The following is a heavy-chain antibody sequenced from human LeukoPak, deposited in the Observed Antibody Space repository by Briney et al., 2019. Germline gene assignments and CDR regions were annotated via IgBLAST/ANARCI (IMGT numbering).Heavy chain of an antibody. J-gene: IGHJ4*02. V-gene: IGHV4-4*07. Sequence: SETLSLTCTVSGGSISSYYWSWIRQPAGKGLEWIGRIYSSGSTNYNPSLKSRVTMSVDTSNNQFSLKLTSVTATDSAVYYCARRLWSGPFDYWGQGTLVTVFS. CDR3: ARRLWSGPFDY. CDR2: IYSSGST. CDR1: GGSISSYY. D-gene: IGHD3-3*01.